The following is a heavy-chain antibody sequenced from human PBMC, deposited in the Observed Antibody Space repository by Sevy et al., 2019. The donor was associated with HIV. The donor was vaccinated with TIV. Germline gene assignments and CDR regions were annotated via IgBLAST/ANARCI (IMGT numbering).Heavy chain of an antibody. Sequence: GGSLRLSCAASGFTFSRYGMHWVRQAPGKGLEWVAFIRYDGSTQYYAESVKGRFIISRDNSKDTLYLQMNSLRGDDTSLYYCAKGLGMVQGALLSDDVWGQGTMVSVSS. V-gene: IGHV3-30*02. CDR1: GFTFSRYG. D-gene: IGHD3-10*01. CDR2: IRYDGSTQ. CDR3: AKGLGMVQGALLSDDV. J-gene: IGHJ3*01.